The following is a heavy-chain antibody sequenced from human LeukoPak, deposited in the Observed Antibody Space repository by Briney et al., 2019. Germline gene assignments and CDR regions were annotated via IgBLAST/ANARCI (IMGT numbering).Heavy chain of an antibody. J-gene: IGHJ4*02. V-gene: IGHV3-23*01. CDR3: AKGSYGYVLHFDS. Sequence: GGSLRLSCAVSGLTFSSYAMSWVRQAPGKGLEWVSGISASGGSTYYADYVKGRFTISRDSSKNTLYLQMNSLRAEDTAVYFCAKGSYGYVLHFDSWGQGALVTVSS. CDR1: GLTFSSYA. CDR2: ISASGGST. D-gene: IGHD5-18*01.